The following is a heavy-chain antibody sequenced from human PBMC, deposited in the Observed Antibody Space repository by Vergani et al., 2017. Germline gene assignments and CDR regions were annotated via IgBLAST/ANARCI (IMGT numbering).Heavy chain of an antibody. D-gene: IGHD3-16*01. J-gene: IGHJ2*01. CDR1: GDSIISISYY. V-gene: IGHV4-39*01. CDR2: IYNSGNG. Sequence: QMQLQESGPGLVKASGTLSLTCTVSGDSIISISYYWGWIRQPPGKGLEWIGSIYNSGNGDSSSSLKSRVTISADTSKNPFSLRLTSVTAADTAVYYCASGKYYSDSTSHFRGRYFDVWGRGTLVTVPS. CDR3: ASGKYYSDSTSHFRGRYFDV.